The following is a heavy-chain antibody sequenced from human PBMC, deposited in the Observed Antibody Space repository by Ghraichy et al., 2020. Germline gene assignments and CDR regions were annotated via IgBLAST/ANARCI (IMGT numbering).Heavy chain of an antibody. CDR3: ARLDGGIGGNSLYYFDY. CDR1: GYSISSGYY. Sequence: SETLSLTCAVSGYSISSGYYWGWIRQPPGKGLEWIGSIYHSGSTYYNPSLKSRVTISVDTSKNQFSLKLSSVTAADTAVYYCARLDGGIGGNSLYYFDYWGQGTLVTVSS. J-gene: IGHJ4*02. D-gene: IGHD4-23*01. CDR2: IYHSGST. V-gene: IGHV4-38-2*01.